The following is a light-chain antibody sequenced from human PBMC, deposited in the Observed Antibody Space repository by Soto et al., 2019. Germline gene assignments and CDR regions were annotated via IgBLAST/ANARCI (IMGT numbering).Light chain of an antibody. V-gene: IGLV1-40*01. CDR1: SSNIGAGFD. Sequence: QSVLTQPPSVSGAPGQRVTISCTGSSSNIGAGFDVHWYQQLPGTAPKLLIYNNNNRPSGVPDRISGSKSGTSASLAITGRQAEYESDYYCQSYDSSLRGRVFGGGTK. CDR3: QSYDSSLRGRV. CDR2: NNN. J-gene: IGLJ3*02.